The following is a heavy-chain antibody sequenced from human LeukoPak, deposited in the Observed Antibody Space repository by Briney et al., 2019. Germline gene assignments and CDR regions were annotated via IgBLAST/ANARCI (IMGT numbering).Heavy chain of an antibody. CDR1: GFTFSSYS. CDR2: ISSSSSYI. J-gene: IGHJ6*03. CDR3: AKDMTTVTTAGRYYYYMDV. D-gene: IGHD4-17*01. V-gene: IGHV3-21*01. Sequence: GGSLRLSCAASGFTFSSYSMNWVRQAPGKGLEWVSSISSSSSYIYYADSVKGRFTISRDNAKNSLYLQMNSLRAEDTAVYYCAKDMTTVTTAGRYYYYMDVWGKGTTVTVSS.